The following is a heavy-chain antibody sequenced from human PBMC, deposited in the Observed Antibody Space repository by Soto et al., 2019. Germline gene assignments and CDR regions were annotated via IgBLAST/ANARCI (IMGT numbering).Heavy chain of an antibody. V-gene: IGHV2-5*02. J-gene: IGHJ4*02. CDR3: AHTVLRYFGY. D-gene: IGHD3-9*01. Sequence: GLDLEWLALIYWDDDKRYSPSLKSRLTITKDTSKNQVVLTMTNMDPVDTATYYCAHTVLRYFGYWGQGTLVTVSS. CDR2: IYWDDDK.